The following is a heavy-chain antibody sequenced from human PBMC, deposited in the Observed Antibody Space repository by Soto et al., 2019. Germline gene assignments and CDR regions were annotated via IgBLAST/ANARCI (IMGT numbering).Heavy chain of an antibody. CDR1: GYDFSSYW. CDR2: IDPSDSYI. Sequence: GESLKISCKGSGYDFSSYWISWVRQMPGKGLEWMGRIDPSDSYINYSPSFRGHVTISADKSISTAYLQWSSLKASDTAMYYCARHEGPIVVVPAAIGMDVWGQGTTVTVSS. V-gene: IGHV5-10-1*01. D-gene: IGHD2-2*01. J-gene: IGHJ6*02. CDR3: ARHEGPIVVVPAAIGMDV.